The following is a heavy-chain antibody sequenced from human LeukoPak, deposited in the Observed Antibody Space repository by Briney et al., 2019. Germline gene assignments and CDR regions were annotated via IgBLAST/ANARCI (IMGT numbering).Heavy chain of an antibody. V-gene: IGHV4-59*01. CDR2: IYHNGNS. J-gene: IGHJ4*02. CDR3: ARDGGLQSHFDY. D-gene: IGHD5-24*01. Sequence: SETLSLACSVFGDSFNEYYWNWVRQPPGKGLQWIGYIYHNGNSNYNPSLKGRLTISVDTAKNQFSLKLTSVTAADTAVYYCARDGGLQSHFDYWGQGALVTVSS. CDR1: GDSFNEYY.